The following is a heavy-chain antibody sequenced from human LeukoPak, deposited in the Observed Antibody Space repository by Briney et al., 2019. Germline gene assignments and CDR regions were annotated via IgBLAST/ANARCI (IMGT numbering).Heavy chain of an antibody. CDR3: ARGLTTEYSSSSLDFDY. J-gene: IGHJ4*02. V-gene: IGHV1-8*01. Sequence: GASVKVSCKASGYTFTRYDIKGVRQATGQSLEWMGWMNPNSGNTGYAQKFQGRVTMTRNTSISTAYMELSSLRSEDTAVYYCARGLTTEYSSSSLDFDYWGQGTLVTVSS. CDR1: GYTFTRYD. D-gene: IGHD6-6*01. CDR2: MNPNSGNT.